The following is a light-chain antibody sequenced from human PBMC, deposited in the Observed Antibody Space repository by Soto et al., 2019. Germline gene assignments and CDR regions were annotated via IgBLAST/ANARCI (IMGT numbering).Light chain of an antibody. V-gene: IGKV1-33*01. CDR3: QQYDDLPYT. Sequence: DIQMTQSPSSLSASVGDRVTIACQASDDINNYLSWFQQKPGKAPKLLIYDASKLEAGVPSRFSGSGSGADFTFTITSRQAEDTATYFCQQYDDLPYTFGQGTKLEIK. CDR2: DAS. J-gene: IGKJ2*01. CDR1: DDINNY.